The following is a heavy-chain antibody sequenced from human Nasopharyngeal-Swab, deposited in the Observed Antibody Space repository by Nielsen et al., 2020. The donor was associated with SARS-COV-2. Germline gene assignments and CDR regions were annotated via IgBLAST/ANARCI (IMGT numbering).Heavy chain of an antibody. V-gene: IGHV4-39*07. Sequence: SETLSLTCTVSGGSISSSSYYWGWIRQPPGKGLEWIGSIYYSWNTYYNPSLKSRVTISVDTSNNQFSLKLSSVTAADTAVYYCARDRYYYDSSGLGVYYFDYWGQGTLVTVSS. D-gene: IGHD3-22*01. CDR1: GGSISSSSYY. CDR3: ARDRYYYDSSGLGVYYFDY. J-gene: IGHJ4*02. CDR2: IYYSWNT.